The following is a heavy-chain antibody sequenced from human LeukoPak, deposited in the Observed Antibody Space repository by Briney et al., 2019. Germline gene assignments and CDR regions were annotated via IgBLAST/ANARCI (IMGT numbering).Heavy chain of an antibody. V-gene: IGHV3-48*03. Sequence: GGSLRLSCAASGFTFSSYEMNWVRQAPGKGLEWVSYISSSGSTIYYADSVKGRFTISRDNAKNSLYLQMDSLRAEDTAVYYCARAGPPPIYWGQGTLVTVSS. CDR1: GFTFSSYE. CDR2: ISSSGSTI. J-gene: IGHJ4*02. CDR3: ARAGPPPIY.